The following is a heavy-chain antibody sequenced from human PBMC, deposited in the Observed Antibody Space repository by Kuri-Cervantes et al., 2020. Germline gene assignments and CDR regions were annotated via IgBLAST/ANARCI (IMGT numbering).Heavy chain of an antibody. Sequence: ASVKVSCKASGYTFTSYGISWVRQAPGQGLEWMGWINPNSGGTNYAQKFQGRVTMTRDTSISTAYMELSRLRSDDTAVYYCARGPTPGITLIGHYYYYYGMDVWGQGTLVTVSS. CDR3: ARGPTPGITLIGHYYYYYGMDV. CDR1: GYTFTSYG. J-gene: IGHJ6*02. D-gene: IGHD3-16*01. V-gene: IGHV1-2*02. CDR2: INPNSGGT.